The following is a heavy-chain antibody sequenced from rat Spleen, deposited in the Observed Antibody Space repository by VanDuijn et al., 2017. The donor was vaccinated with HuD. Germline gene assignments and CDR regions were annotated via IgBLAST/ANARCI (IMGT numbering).Heavy chain of an antibody. Sequence: EVQLVESGGGLVQPGGSMNLSCAASGFTFNDYYMAWVRQTPKKGLEWVASISPSGGSTYYRDSMKGRLTVSRDNAKSTVHLQMDSLRSEDTATYYCITTYDGSYYYDYWGQGVMVTVSS. CDR2: ISPSGGST. D-gene: IGHD1-12*02. CDR3: ITTYDGSYYYDY. CDR1: GFTFNDYY. V-gene: IGHV5-25*01. J-gene: IGHJ2*01.